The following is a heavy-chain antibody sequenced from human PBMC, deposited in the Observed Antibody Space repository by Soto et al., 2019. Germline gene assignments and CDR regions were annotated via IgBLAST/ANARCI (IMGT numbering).Heavy chain of an antibody. D-gene: IGHD3-22*01. CDR3: AKDPWSDYDSSGYHDY. Sequence: GSLRLSCAASGFTFSSYAMSWVRQAPGKGLEWVSAISGSGGSTYYADSVKGRFTISRDNSKNTLYLQMNSLRAEDTAVYYCAKDPWSDYDSSGYHDYWGQGTLVTVSS. J-gene: IGHJ4*02. V-gene: IGHV3-23*01. CDR1: GFTFSSYA. CDR2: ISGSGGST.